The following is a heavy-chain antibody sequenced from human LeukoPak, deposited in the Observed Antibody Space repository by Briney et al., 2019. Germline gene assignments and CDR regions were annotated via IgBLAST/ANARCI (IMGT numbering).Heavy chain of an antibody. CDR3: ARGYHSGWHRLPFDY. V-gene: IGHV1-2*02. CDR1: GYTFTGYY. J-gene: IGHJ4*02. Sequence: ASVKVSCKASGYTFTGYYMHWVRQAPGQGLEWMGWINPNSGGTNYAQKFQGRVTMTRNTSISTAYMELSSLRSEDTAVYYCARGYHSGWHRLPFDYWGQGTLVTVSS. D-gene: IGHD6-19*01. CDR2: INPNSGGT.